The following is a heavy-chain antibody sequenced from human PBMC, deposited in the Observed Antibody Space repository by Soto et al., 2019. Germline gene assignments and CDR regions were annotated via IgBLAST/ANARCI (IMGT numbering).Heavy chain of an antibody. CDR2: ISARGSGT. J-gene: IGHJ4*02. CDR3: ANARGFSQGFVRHY. V-gene: IGHV3-23*01. Sequence: EVQLLESGGGLAQPGGSLRLSCAASGFTFSSYAMAWVRQAPGKGLEWVSGISARGSGTYYADSVKGRFTISRDESKNTLFLRIYSLRAEDTAVYYCANARGFSQGFVRHYCSQGTVVTVTP. CDR1: GFTFSSYA. D-gene: IGHD5-18*01.